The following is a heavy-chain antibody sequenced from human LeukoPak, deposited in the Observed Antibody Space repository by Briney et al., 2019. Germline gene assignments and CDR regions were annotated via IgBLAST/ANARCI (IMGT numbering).Heavy chain of an antibody. V-gene: IGHV3-30-3*01. CDR2: ISYDGSNK. CDR3: ARDGRQRAGKTDKYNWFDP. J-gene: IGHJ5*02. CDR1: GFTFSSYA. Sequence: GGSLRLSCAASGFTFSSYAMHWVRQAPGKGLEWVAVISYDGSNKYYADSVKGRFTISRDNSKNTLYLQMNSLRAEDTAVYYRARDGRQRAGKTDKYNWFDPWGQGTLVTVSS. D-gene: IGHD2-15*01.